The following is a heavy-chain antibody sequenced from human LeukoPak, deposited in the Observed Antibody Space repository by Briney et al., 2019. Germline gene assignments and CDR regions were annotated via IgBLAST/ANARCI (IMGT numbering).Heavy chain of an antibody. Sequence: GGSLRLSCAASGFTFSSYAMSWVRQAPGKGLGWVSAISGSGGSTYYEDPVKGRFTIPRDNSKNTLYLQMNSLRAEDTAVYYCAKARIAAAGPFDYWGQGTLVTVSS. CDR1: GFTFSSYA. CDR2: ISGSGGST. CDR3: AKARIAAAGPFDY. J-gene: IGHJ4*02. D-gene: IGHD6-13*01. V-gene: IGHV3-23*01.